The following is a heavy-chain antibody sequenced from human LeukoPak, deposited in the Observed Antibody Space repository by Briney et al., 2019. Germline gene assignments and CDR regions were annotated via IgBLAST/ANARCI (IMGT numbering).Heavy chain of an antibody. D-gene: IGHD6-13*01. J-gene: IGHJ4*02. CDR3: AKRGKGSSWPLFYFDY. V-gene: IGHV3-23*01. CDR2: ISGSGGST. Sequence: PGGSLRLSCAASGFTFSSYAMSWVRQAPGKGLEWVSAISGSGGSTYYADSVKGRFTISRDNSKNTLYLQMNSLRAEDTAVYYCAKRGKGSSWPLFYFDYWGQGTLVTVSS. CDR1: GFTFSSYA.